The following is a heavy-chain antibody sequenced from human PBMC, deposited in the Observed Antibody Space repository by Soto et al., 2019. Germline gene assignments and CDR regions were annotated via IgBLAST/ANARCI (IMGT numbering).Heavy chain of an antibody. D-gene: IGHD7-27*01. J-gene: IGHJ6*02. V-gene: IGHV4-4*02. CDR3: GRPLGTPYGMEG. CDR2: IYHNSGA. CDR1: GGSISSTSW. Sequence: SETLSLTCAVSGGSISSTSWWGFFRRSPGKGVEGRGEIYHNSGADYNPSLKSRVTISVDNSKKHFSLKLTPLTAADTDVYFCGRPLGTPYGMEGWGQGTAVTVSS.